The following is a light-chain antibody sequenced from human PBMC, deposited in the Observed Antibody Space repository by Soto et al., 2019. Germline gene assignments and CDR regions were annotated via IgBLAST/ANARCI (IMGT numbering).Light chain of an antibody. CDR2: LEGSGSY. V-gene: IGLV4-60*02. CDR3: ETWDSNMLV. J-gene: IGLJ2*01. Sequence: QLVLTQSSSASASLGSSVKLTCTLSSGHSSYIIAWHQQQPGKAPRYLMKLEGSGSYNKGSGVPDRFSGSSSGADRYLTISNLQFEDEAAYYCETWDSNMLVFGGGTKVTVL. CDR1: SGHSSYI.